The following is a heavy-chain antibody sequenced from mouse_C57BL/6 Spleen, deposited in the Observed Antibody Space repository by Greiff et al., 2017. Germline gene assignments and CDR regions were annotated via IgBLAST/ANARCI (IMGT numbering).Heavy chain of an antibody. CDR1: GYTFTSYW. CDR3: ARADSSGVYAMDY. CDR2: IYPGSGST. Sequence: VQLQQPGAELVKPGASVKMSCKASGYTFTSYWITWVKQRPGQGLEWIGDIYPGSGSTNYNEKFKSKATLTVDTSSSTAYMQLSSLTSEDSAVYYCARADSSGVYAMDYWGKGTSVTVSS. J-gene: IGHJ4*01. V-gene: IGHV1-55*01. D-gene: IGHD3-2*02.